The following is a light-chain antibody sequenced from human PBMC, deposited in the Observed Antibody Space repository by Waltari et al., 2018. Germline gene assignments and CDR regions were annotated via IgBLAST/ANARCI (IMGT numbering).Light chain of an antibody. CDR3: QHRSNGPLYT. CDR2: DAS. CDR1: QSVGSD. Sequence: IVLTQSPDTLPLPTGERATLSCRASQSVGSDLGWYQQKPGQAPRLLMFDASNRATGIPARFSGSGSGTDFTLTISSLEPEDFAVYYCQHRSNGPLYTFGQGTKLEI. V-gene: IGKV3-11*01. J-gene: IGKJ2*01.